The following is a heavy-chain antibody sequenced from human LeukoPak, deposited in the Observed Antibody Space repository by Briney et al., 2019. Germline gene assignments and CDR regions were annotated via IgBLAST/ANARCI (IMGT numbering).Heavy chain of an antibody. CDR3: ARGDSTNQDGDYYGLDV. CDR2: IYRSGST. J-gene: IGHJ6*02. CDR1: GGSISGYY. D-gene: IGHD5/OR15-5a*01. V-gene: IGHV4-4*07. Sequence: SETLSLTCTVSGGSISGYYWSWIRQSAGKGLEWIGRIYRSGSTNYNPSLKSRATMSVDTSKNHFSLNLSSVTAADTAVYYCARGDSTNQDGDYYGLDVWGQGTTVTVSS.